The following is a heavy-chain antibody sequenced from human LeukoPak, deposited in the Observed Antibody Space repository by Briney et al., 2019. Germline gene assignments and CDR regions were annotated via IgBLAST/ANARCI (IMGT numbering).Heavy chain of an antibody. CDR3: ARVAGSIDY. Sequence: ASVKVSCKASGYTFTTYDINWVRQATGQGLEWMGWMNPNSGHTGYAQKFQGRVTITRDTSISTAYMELSSLRSEDTAVYYCARVAGSIDYWGQGTLVTVSS. CDR2: MNPNSGHT. D-gene: IGHD6-19*01. V-gene: IGHV1-8*03. J-gene: IGHJ4*02. CDR1: GYTFTTYD.